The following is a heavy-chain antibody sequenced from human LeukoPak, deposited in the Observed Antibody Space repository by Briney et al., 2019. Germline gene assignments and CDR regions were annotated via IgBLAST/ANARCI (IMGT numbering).Heavy chain of an antibody. CDR3: AKGIVRYCSSTSCLYDAFDI. CDR2: ISGSGGST. J-gene: IGHJ3*02. V-gene: IGHV3-23*01. CDR1: GFTFSSYA. Sequence: GGSLRLSCAASGFTFSSYAMSWVRRAPGKGLEWVSAISGSGGSTYYADSVKGRFTISRDNSKNTLYLQMNSLRAEDTAVYYCAKGIVRYCSSTSCLYDAFDIWGQGTMVTVSS. D-gene: IGHD2-2*01.